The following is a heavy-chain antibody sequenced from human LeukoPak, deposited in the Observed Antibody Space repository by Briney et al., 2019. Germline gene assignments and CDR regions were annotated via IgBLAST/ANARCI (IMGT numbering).Heavy chain of an antibody. D-gene: IGHD6-19*01. V-gene: IGHV3-23*01. Sequence: GGSLRLSCAASGFAFSSFAMGWVRQSPGKGLEWLSTINGGGNTTFYADSVKGRFTISRDNSKNSLYLHMDSLRPDDTAIYYCTKELHVAVAVADYYYFYMDVWGRGTAVTVSS. CDR3: TKELHVAVAVADYYYFYMDV. CDR2: INGGGNTT. CDR1: GFAFSSFA. J-gene: IGHJ6*03.